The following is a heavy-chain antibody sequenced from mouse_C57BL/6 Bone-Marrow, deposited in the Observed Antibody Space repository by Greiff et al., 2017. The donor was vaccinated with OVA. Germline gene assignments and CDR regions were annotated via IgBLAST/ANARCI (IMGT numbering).Heavy chain of an antibody. CDR3: ARHEGDSSGYSWFAY. J-gene: IGHJ3*01. D-gene: IGHD3-2*02. CDR2: IWSDGST. CDR1: GFSLTSYG. V-gene: IGHV2-6-1*01. Sequence: QVQLKESGPGLVAPSQSLSITCTVSGFSLTSYGVHWVRQPPGKGLEWLVVIWSDGSTTYNSALNSRLSINKDNSKSQVFLKMNSLQTDDTAMYYCARHEGDSSGYSWFAYWGQGTLVTVSA.